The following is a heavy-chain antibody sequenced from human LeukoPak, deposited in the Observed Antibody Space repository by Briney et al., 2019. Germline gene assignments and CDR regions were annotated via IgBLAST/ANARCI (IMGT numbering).Heavy chain of an antibody. CDR2: INPNSGGT. CDR3: ATQRGSYLWGTDFDY. J-gene: IGHJ4*02. V-gene: IGHV1-2*02. D-gene: IGHD3-16*01. Sequence: ASVKVSCKASGYTFTGYYMHWVRQAPGPGLEWMGWINPNSGGTNYAQDFHGRVTMTRDTSISTAYMELSSLRSDDTAVYYCATQRGSYLWGTDFDYWGQGTLVTVSS. CDR1: GYTFTGYY.